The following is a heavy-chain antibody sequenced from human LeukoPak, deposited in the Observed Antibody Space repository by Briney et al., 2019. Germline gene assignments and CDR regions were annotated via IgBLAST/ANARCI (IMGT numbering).Heavy chain of an antibody. D-gene: IGHD3-16*01. CDR3: TRGAGWLIDY. Sequence: ETLSLTCTVSGGSISSYYWSWIRQPPGKGLEWIGYIYYSGSTNYNPSLKSRVTISVDTSKNHFSLKLNSVTTADTAVYYCTRGAGWLIDYWGQGILVTVSS. V-gene: IGHV4-59*01. J-gene: IGHJ4*02. CDR1: GGSISSYY. CDR2: IYYSGST.